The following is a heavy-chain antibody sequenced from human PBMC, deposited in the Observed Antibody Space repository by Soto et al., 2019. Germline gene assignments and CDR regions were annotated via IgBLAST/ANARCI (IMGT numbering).Heavy chain of an antibody. CDR2: IYSGGST. V-gene: IGHV3-53*01. D-gene: IGHD3-10*01. Sequence: PGGSPKLSCAASEFTFGSYPMHWVRQAPGKGLEWVSVIYSGGSTYYADSVKGRFTISRDNSKNTLYLQMNSLRAEDTAVYYCASSPIQVRFDYWGQGTLVTVSS. CDR1: EFTFGSYP. J-gene: IGHJ4*02. CDR3: ASSPIQVRFDY.